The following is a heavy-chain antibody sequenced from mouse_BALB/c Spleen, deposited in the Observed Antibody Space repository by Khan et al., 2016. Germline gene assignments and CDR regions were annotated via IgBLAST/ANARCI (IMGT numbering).Heavy chain of an antibody. J-gene: IGHJ4*01. CDR2: INTNTGEP. CDR3: ARTGDYPYYAMDY. Sequence: QVQLKQSGPELKKPGETVKISCKASEYTFTNYGMNWVKQAPGKGLKWMGWINTNTGEPTYAEEFKGRFAFSLEASASTAYLQINNLKNEGSATYFCARTGDYPYYAMDYWGQGTSVTVSS. CDR1: EYTFTNYG. V-gene: IGHV9-3*02. D-gene: IGHD2-13*01.